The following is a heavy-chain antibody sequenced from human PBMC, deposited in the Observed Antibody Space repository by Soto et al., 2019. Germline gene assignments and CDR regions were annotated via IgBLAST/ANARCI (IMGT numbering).Heavy chain of an antibody. CDR2: IKPDGRQT. Sequence: PGGSLRLSCAASGFSSSSYWMTWVRQAPGKGLEWVANIKPDGRQTYYVDSVKGRFTISRDNAKNSLYQQMTSLRAEDTAVYYCTRGTELVYCTSTSRPGIDVWGQGTTVTVSS. CDR3: TRGTELVYCTSTSRPGIDV. V-gene: IGHV3-7*03. CDR1: GFSSSSYW. J-gene: IGHJ6*02. D-gene: IGHD2-2*01.